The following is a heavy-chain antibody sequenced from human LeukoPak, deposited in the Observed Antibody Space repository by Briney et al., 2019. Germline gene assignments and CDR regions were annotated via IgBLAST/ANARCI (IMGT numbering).Heavy chain of an antibody. CDR2: IIPILGIA. Sequence: SVKVSCKASGGTFSSYAISWVRQAPGQGLEWMGRIIPILGIANYAQKFQGRVTITADKSTSTAYMELSSLRSEDTAVYYCASGYYYDSRGGYYFDYWGQGTLVTVSS. D-gene: IGHD3-22*01. V-gene: IGHV1-69*04. J-gene: IGHJ4*02. CDR3: ASGYYYDSRGGYYFDY. CDR1: GGTFSSYA.